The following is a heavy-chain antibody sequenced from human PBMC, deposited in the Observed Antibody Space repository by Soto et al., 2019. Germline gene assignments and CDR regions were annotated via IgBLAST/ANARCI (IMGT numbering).Heavy chain of an antibody. CDR1: GGTFSSYA. CDR3: ARAPPTYYYDSSGYRPPPKYGMDV. CDR2: IIPIFGTA. V-gene: IGHV1-69*13. J-gene: IGHJ6*02. Sequence: SVKVSCKASGGTFSSYAISWVRQAPGQGLEWMGGIIPIFGTANYAQKFQGRVTITADESTSTAYMELSSLRSEDTAVYYCARAPPTYYYDSSGYRPPPKYGMDVWGQGTTVTVSS. D-gene: IGHD3-22*01.